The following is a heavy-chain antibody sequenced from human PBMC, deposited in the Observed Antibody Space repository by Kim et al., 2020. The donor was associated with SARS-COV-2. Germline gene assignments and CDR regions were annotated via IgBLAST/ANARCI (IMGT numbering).Heavy chain of an antibody. V-gene: IGHV4-4*07. J-gene: IGHJ6*01. D-gene: IGHD2-2*01. CDR1: GGSISSYF. CDR3: ARDTSSTSPRFYYYYYGL. CDR2: IYASGDT. Sequence: SETLSLTCTVSGGSISSYFWSWIRQPAGKGLEWIGRIYASGDTNYSPSLKSRVTMSVDTSKNKLSLKLRSVTAADTAVYYCARDTSSTSPRFYYYYYGL.